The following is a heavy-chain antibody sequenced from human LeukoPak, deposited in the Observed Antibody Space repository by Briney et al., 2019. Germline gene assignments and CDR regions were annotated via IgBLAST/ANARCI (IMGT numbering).Heavy chain of an antibody. CDR3: ATLDWPYKGYFDY. V-gene: IGHV1-69*05. CDR2: IIPIFGTA. Sequence: ASVKVSCKASGYTFTSYDINWVRQATGQGLEWMGGIIPIFGTANYAQKFQGRVTITTDESTSTAYMELSSLRSEDTAVYYCATLDWPYKGYFDYWGQGTLVTVSS. CDR1: GYTFTSYD. D-gene: IGHD3-9*01. J-gene: IGHJ4*02.